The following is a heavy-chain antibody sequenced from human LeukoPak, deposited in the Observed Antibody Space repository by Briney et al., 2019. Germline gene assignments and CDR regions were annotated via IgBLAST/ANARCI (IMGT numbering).Heavy chain of an antibody. D-gene: IGHD3/OR15-3a*01. CDR2: ITPGGDKV. CDR1: GFTFSEYY. Sequence: GGSLRLSCAASGFTFSEYYMSWVRQAPGKGLEWISYITPGGDKVFYADSVKGRFTISSDNARNSLYLQMNTLRAEDTAVYYCARGRGWTYDSWGRGTLVTVSS. CDR3: ARGRGWTYDS. V-gene: IGHV3-11*04. J-gene: IGHJ4*02.